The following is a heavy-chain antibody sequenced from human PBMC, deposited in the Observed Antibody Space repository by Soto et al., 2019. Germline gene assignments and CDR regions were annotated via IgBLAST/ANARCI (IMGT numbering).Heavy chain of an antibody. CDR1: GYTFTTYD. D-gene: IGHD2-15*01. CDR2: MNPYSGNT. J-gene: IGHJ6*02. CDR3: AISKKDIVVVVAATPTHYYGMDV. V-gene: IGHV1-8*01. Sequence: ASVKVSCKASGYTFTTYDISWVRQATGQGLEWMGWMNPYSGNTGYAQKFQGRVTVTRNTSISTVYMELSGLRPDDTAVYYCAISKKDIVVVVAATPTHYYGMDVWGQGTTVTVSS.